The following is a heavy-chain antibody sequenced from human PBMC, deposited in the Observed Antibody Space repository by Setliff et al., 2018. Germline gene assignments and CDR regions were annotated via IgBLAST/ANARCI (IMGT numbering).Heavy chain of an antibody. J-gene: IGHJ4*02. CDR3: ARVLFPDGALDNYDSSGYYYY. CDR1: GGSFSDYY. Sequence: PSETLSLTCTVYGGSFSDYYWGWIRQPPGKGLEWIAEINHSGSTNYNPSLKSRVTISVDTSRNQFSLKLSSVTAADTAMYYCARVLFPDGALDNYDSSGYYYYWGQGTLVTVSS. D-gene: IGHD3-22*01. CDR2: INHSGST. V-gene: IGHV4-34*01.